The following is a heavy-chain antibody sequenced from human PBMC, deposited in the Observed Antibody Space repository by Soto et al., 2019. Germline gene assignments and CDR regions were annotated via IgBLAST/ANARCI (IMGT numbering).Heavy chain of an antibody. V-gene: IGHV3-9*01. J-gene: IGHJ3*02. Sequence: SLRLSCAASGFTFDDYAMHWVRQAPGKGLEWVSGISWNSGSIGYADSVKGRFTISRDNAKNSLYLQMNSLRAEDTALYYCAKDYYDSSGYYYGPSDAFDIWGQGTMVTVSS. CDR2: ISWNSGSI. CDR3: AKDYYDSSGYYYGPSDAFDI. D-gene: IGHD3-22*01. CDR1: GFTFDDYA.